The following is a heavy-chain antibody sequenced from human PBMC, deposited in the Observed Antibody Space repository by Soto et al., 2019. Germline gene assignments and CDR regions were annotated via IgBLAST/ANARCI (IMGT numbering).Heavy chain of an antibody. CDR2: IYYSGST. J-gene: IGHJ5*02. CDR1: GGSVTSGSYY. D-gene: IGHD6-13*01. CDR3: AREIAAAGTSWFDP. Sequence: QVQLQESGPGLVKPSETLSLTCTVSGGSVTSGSYYWSWIRQPPGKGLEWIGYIYYSGSTYYNPSLKSRVTISVDTSKNQFSLKLSSVTAADTAVYYCAREIAAAGTSWFDPWGQGTLVTVSS. V-gene: IGHV4-61*01.